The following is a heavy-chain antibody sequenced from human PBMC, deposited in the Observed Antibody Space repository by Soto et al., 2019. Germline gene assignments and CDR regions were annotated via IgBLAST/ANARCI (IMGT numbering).Heavy chain of an antibody. D-gene: IGHD6-19*01. CDR2: ITYNSDTT. CDR1: GFSFSTLA. J-gene: IGHJ4*02. V-gene: IGHV3-23*01. CDR3: AKDATRTSGWYYFDY. Sequence: PGGSLRLSCAASGFSFSTLAMGWVRQAPGKGLEWVSGITYNSDTTHYTDSVKGRFTISRDNSKSMLYLQMNGPRAEDTAVYYCAKDATRTSGWYYFDYWGQGALVTVSS.